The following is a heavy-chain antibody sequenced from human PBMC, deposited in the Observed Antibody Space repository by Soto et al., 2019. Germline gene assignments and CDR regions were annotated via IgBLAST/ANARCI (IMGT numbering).Heavy chain of an antibody. CDR2: IYYSGST. J-gene: IGHJ3*02. V-gene: IGHV4-39*01. CDR1: GGSIRTVAGGSISSSSYY. CDR3: ARPYGGGLGGPEDDDCDI. D-gene: IGHD4-17*01. Sequence: QLQLQESGPGLVKPSETLSLTCTVSGGSIRTVAGGSISSSSYYWGWIRQPPGKGLEWIGNIYYSGSTYYSPALTRRVTISVDTCKNQFSLELSSVTAADTAVYYGARPYGGGLGGPEDDDCDIWGQGTMVTVSS.